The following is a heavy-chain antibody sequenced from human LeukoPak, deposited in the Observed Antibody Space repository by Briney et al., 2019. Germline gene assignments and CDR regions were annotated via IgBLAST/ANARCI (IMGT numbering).Heavy chain of an antibody. Sequence: SETLSLTCAVSGGSISSSSYYWSRIRQPPGKGLVWLVCIYYSGSTYYNPSPKSRVTISVDTSKNQFSLKLSSVTAAYTAVYYCARDVGAVVPAAPFYYWGQGTLVTVSS. CDR2: IYYSGST. V-gene: IGHV4-39*07. CDR3: ARDVGAVVPAAPFYY. CDR1: GGSISSSSYY. J-gene: IGHJ4*02. D-gene: IGHD2-2*01.